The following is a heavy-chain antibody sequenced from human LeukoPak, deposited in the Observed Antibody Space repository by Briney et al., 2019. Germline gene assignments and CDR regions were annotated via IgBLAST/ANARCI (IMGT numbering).Heavy chain of an antibody. CDR2: ISYDGSNK. V-gene: IGHV3-30-3*01. D-gene: IGHD3-9*01. CDR1: GFTFSSYA. CDR3: ARTPLNYDILTGYYHGGMDV. J-gene: IGHJ6*02. Sequence: GGSLRLSCAASGFTFSSYAMHWVRQAPGKGLEWVAVISYDGSNKYYADSVKGRFTISRDNSKSTLYLQMNSLRAEDTAVYYCARTPLNYDILTGYYHGGMDVWGQGTTVTVSS.